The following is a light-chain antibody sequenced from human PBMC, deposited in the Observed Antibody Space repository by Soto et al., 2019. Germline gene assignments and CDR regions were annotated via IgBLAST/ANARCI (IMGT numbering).Light chain of an antibody. V-gene: IGLV2-14*01. CDR3: SSLSTSSTPIV. CDR2: EVN. Sequence: QSALSQLASMSGSPGQSITIPCTGASSDIGLYNYVSWYQHHPGKAPKLLISEVNVRPSGLSDRFSASKAGNTASLTISGLQPEDEAYYYCSSLSTSSTPIVFGSATKVTVL. CDR1: SSDIGLYNY. J-gene: IGLJ1*01.